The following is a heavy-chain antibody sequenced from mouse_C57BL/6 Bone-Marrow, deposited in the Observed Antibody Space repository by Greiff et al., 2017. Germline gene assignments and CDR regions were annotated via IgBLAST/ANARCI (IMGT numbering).Heavy chain of an antibody. CDR2: ISAGGNYT. CDR3: AGVVVQGFDY. V-gene: IGHV5-4*03. D-gene: IGHD1-1*01. CDR1: GFTFSSYA. J-gene: IGHJ2*01. Sequence: EVKLMESGGGLVKPGGSLKLSCAASGFTFSSYAMSWVRQTPEKRLAWVATISAGGNYTYYPDNVKGLFTISRDNAKNNLYLQMSHLKSDDAAMYYCAGVVVQGFDYGGQGTTLTVSS.